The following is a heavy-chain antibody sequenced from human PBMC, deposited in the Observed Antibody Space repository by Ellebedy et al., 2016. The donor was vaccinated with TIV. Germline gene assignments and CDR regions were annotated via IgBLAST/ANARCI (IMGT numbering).Heavy chain of an antibody. V-gene: IGHV3-48*02. CDR1: GFTFSNSN. Sequence: GESLKISCEASGFTFSNSNLNWVRQAPGKGLEWVSYISTGSRNIYYADSVKGRFTISRDNAKNSLYLHMNSLRDEDTAVYYCARDDAYNYDTYWYFDLWGRGTLVTVSS. CDR3: ARDDAYNYDTYWYFDL. CDR2: ISTGSRNI. D-gene: IGHD5-18*01. J-gene: IGHJ2*01.